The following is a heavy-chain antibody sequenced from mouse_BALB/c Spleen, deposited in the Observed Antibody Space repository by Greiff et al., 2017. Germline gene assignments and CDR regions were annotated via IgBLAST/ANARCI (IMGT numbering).Heavy chain of an antibody. Sequence: EVKLVESGGGLVKPGGSLKLSCAASGFTFSSYGMSWVRQTPDKRLELVATINSNGGSTYYPDSVKGRFTISRDNAKNTLYLQMSSLKSEDTAMYYCARAYYGNYAWFAYWGQGTLVTVSA. CDR2: INSNGGST. D-gene: IGHD2-10*01. CDR1: GFTFSSYG. V-gene: IGHV5-6-3*01. J-gene: IGHJ3*01. CDR3: ARAYYGNYAWFAY.